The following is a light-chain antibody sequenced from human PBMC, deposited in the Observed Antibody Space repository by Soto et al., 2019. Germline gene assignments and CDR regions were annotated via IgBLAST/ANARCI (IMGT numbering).Light chain of an antibody. CDR1: SSDVGGYDF. Sequence: QSALTQPASVSGSPGQSITISCTGTSSDVGGYDFVSWYQHHPGKAPRLMIYDVSHRPSGVPDRFSASKSGNTASLTISGLLAEDEADYYCSSYAGSNNFVFGTGTKVTVL. CDR2: DVS. CDR3: SSYAGSNNFV. J-gene: IGLJ1*01. V-gene: IGLV2-14*03.